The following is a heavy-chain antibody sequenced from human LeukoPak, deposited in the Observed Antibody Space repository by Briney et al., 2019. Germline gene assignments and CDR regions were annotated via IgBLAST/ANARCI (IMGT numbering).Heavy chain of an antibody. CDR1: GFTFGSYA. Sequence: GGPLRLSCAASGFTFGSYAMNWVRQAPGKGLEWVSTISGSGGRTYYADSVKGRFTISRDNSKNTLYMQMNSLRVEDTAVYYCARRFWYAFDIWGQGTMVTVSS. J-gene: IGHJ3*02. V-gene: IGHV3-23*01. CDR3: ARRFWYAFDI. D-gene: IGHD3-3*01. CDR2: ISGSGGRT.